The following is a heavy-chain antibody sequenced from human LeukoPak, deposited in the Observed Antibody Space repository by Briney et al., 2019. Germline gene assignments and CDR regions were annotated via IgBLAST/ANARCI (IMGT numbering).Heavy chain of an antibody. J-gene: IGHJ3*01. CDR1: GFTFSTYA. CDR3: AKDLLSGAYDL. V-gene: IGHV3-23*01. CDR2: ILSSGGYT. D-gene: IGHD1-26*01. Sequence: GGSLRLSCAGTGFTFSTYAMSWVRQAPGKGLEWVSTILSSGGYTYYTDSVKGRFTISRDNSKNTLFLQMNSLRAEDTAVYYCAKDLLSGAYDLWGQGTMVTVSS.